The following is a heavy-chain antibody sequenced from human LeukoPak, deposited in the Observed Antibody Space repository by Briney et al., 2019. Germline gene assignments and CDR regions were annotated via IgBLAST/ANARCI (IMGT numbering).Heavy chain of an antibody. Sequence: GGSLTLSCAASGFTFGDYSLNWVRQAPGKGLEWVSCISGDSRYIYYADSLKGRSTISRDNAQNSLYLHMNNLRAEDTAVYYCARGPFSSSWSEFDYWGQGTLVTVSS. CDR3: ARGPFSSSWSEFDY. CDR2: ISGDSRYI. V-gene: IGHV3-21*06. D-gene: IGHD6-13*01. CDR1: GFTFGDYS. J-gene: IGHJ4*02.